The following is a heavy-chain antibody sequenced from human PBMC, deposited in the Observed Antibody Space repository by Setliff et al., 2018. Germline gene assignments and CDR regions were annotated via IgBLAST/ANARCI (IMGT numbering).Heavy chain of an antibody. D-gene: IGHD6-13*01. CDR1: GFTFSSYS. V-gene: IGHV3-48*01. CDR3: ARGPYSSSWYALRPLEGLNDY. J-gene: IGHJ4*02. Sequence: PGGSLRLSCAASGFTFSSYSMNWVRQAPGKGLEWVSYISSSSSTIYYADSVKGRFTISRDNAKNSLYLQMNSLRAEDTAVYYCARGPYSSSWYALRPLEGLNDYWGQGTLVTVPQ. CDR2: ISSSSSTI.